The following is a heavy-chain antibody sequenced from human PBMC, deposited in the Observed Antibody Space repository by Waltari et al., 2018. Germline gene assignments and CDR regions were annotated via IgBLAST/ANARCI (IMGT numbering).Heavy chain of an antibody. V-gene: IGHV3-30*14. CDR2: ISSDGTNQ. D-gene: IGHD6-25*01. Sequence: QVHLVESGGGVVQPGRSLSLSCAASGFTFSLYSMNWVRQAPGKGLEWVAFISSDGTNQYYADSVKGRVTVSRDNSMNTVFLQMNTLRPEDTALYYCARRSSSGVCRALDMWGQGKMVSVSS. CDR1: GFTFSLYS. J-gene: IGHJ3*02. CDR3: ARRSSSGVCRALDM.